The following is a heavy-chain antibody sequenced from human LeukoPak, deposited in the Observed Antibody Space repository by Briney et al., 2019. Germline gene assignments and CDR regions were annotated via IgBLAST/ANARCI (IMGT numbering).Heavy chain of an antibody. CDR2: ISGSGGST. CDR3: ARALTPDDAFDI. CDR1: GFTFSSYA. J-gene: IGHJ3*02. V-gene: IGHV3-23*01. D-gene: IGHD1-14*01. Sequence: PGGSLRLSCAASGFTFSSYAMSWVRQAPGKGLEWVSAISGSGGSTYYADSVKGRFTISRDNSKNTLYLQMNSLRAEDTAVYYCARALTPDDAFDIWGQGTMVTVSS.